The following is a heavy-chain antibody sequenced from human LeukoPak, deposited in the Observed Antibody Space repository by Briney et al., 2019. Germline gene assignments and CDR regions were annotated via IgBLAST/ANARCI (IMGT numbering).Heavy chain of an antibody. Sequence: PGRSLRLSCTTSGFTFSDYAVSWVRQAPGKGLEWIGFIRNKANGGTTEYAASVKGRFTISRDESKTIAHLQMSSLKTEDTAVYYCSRFYSSGWASGAFDIWGQGTMVTVSS. CDR2: IRNKANGGTT. D-gene: IGHD3-22*01. J-gene: IGHJ3*02. CDR1: GFTFSDYA. CDR3: SRFYSSGWASGAFDI. V-gene: IGHV3-49*04.